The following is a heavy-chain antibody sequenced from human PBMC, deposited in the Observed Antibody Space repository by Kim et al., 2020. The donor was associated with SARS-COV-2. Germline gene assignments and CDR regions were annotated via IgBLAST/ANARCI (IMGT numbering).Heavy chain of an antibody. J-gene: IGHJ4*02. D-gene: IGHD5-18*01. Sequence: SLKTRLTISKDTSKNQVVLTMTNMDPVDTATYYCARILTKGYSYREFDYWGQGTLVTVSS. CDR3: ARILTKGYSYREFDY. V-gene: IGHV2-70*01.